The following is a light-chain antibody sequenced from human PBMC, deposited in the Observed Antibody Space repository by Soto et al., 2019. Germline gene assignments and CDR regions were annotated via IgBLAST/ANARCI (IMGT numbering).Light chain of an antibody. Sequence: DIPMTQSPSSLSASVGDRVTITCRASQGISNYLAWYQQKPGKVPKLLIYAASTLQSGVPSRFSGSGSGTDFTLTISSLQPEDVATYYCKEYNSAAWTFGRGTKVEIK. V-gene: IGKV1-27*01. J-gene: IGKJ1*01. CDR3: KEYNSAAWT. CDR2: AAS. CDR1: QGISNY.